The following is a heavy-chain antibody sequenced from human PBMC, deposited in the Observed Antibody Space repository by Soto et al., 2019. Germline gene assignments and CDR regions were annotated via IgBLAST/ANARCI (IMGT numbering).Heavy chain of an antibody. D-gene: IGHD2-15*01. CDR3: RKVFVAATKYTDTDS. Sequence: SETLSLTCTVSRGSVSSYDYYWGWIRQPPAKGLEWIGNIDYNEVTSYNPSLKTRFTISREKSQTQFSLRSTSVTAAATALYPRRKVFVAATKYTDTDSWGPGILVTVSS. CDR1: RGSVSSYDYY. J-gene: IGHJ5*01. V-gene: IGHV4-39*01. CDR2: IDYNEVT.